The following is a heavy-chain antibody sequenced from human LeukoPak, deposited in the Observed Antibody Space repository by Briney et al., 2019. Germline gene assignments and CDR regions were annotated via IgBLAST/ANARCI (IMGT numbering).Heavy chain of an antibody. V-gene: IGHV3-23*01. CDR2: ISGSGGST. CDR1: GFTFSSYA. D-gene: IGHD2-2*03. CDR3: EKDLGYCSSTSCSVAFDI. J-gene: IGHJ3*02. Sequence: GGSLRLSCAASGFTFSSYAMSWVRQAPGKGLEWVSAISGSGGSTYYADSVKGRFAISRDNSKNTLYMQMNSLRAEDTAVYYCEKDLGYCSSTSCSVAFDIWGQGTMVTVSS.